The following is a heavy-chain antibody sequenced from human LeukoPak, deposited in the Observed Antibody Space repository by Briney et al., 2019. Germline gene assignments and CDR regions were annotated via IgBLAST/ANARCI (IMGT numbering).Heavy chain of an antibody. V-gene: IGHV3-74*01. D-gene: IGHD4-17*01. Sequence: GGSLRLSCAASGFTFSSYWMHWVRQAPGKGLVWVSRINSDGSSTSYADSVKGRFTISRDNAKNTLYLQMNSLRAEDTAVYYCAIYGTLGSFDIWGQGTMVTVSS. CDR1: GFTFSSYW. CDR3: AIYGTLGSFDI. J-gene: IGHJ3*02. CDR2: INSDGSST.